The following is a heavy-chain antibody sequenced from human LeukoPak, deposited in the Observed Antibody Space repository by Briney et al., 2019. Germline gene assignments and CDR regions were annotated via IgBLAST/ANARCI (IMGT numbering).Heavy chain of an antibody. D-gene: IGHD2-15*01. J-gene: IGHJ4*02. Sequence: PGGSLRLSCAASGFSFGSYSMNGVRQAPGKGLEGVALISSTCAYIYYADAVKGRFTISRDSAKDSQYLEMNSVRVEDAAVYYCARGSCTAGSCLDYWGQGTRVTVSS. CDR3: ARGSCTAGSCLDY. CDR1: GFSFGSYS. V-gene: IGHV3-21*01. CDR2: ISSTCAYI.